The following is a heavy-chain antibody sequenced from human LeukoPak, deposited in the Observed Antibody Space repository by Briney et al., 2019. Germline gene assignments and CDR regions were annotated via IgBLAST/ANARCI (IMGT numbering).Heavy chain of an antibody. J-gene: IGHJ5*02. CDR2: IYYSGST. CDR1: GGSISSSSYY. D-gene: IGHD4-17*01. CDR3: ARHLESFDYGEHVNWFDP. V-gene: IGHV4-39*01. Sequence: SETLSLTCTVSGGSISSSSYYWGWIRQPPGKGLEWIGSIYYSGSTYYNPSLKSRVTISVDTSKNQFSLRLRAVTAADTAVYYCARHLESFDYGEHVNWFDPWGQGTLVTVSS.